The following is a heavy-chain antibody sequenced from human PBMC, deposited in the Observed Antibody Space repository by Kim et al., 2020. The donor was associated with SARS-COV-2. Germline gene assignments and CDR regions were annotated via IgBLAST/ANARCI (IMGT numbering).Heavy chain of an antibody. D-gene: IGHD1-7*01. CDR1: GFTFSNYA. J-gene: IGHJ5*01. CDR2: ISSSGDST. Sequence: GGSLRLSCAASGFTFSNYAMSWVRQAPGKGLEWVSTISSSGDSTYFADSVKGRFTISRDNSRNTLFLQMNSLRAEDTAVYYCAKGHRGNYDPEFDSWG. V-gene: IGHV3-23*01. CDR3: AKGHRGNYDPEFDS.